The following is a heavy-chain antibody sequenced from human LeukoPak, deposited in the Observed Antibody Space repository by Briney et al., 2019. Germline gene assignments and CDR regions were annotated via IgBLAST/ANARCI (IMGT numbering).Heavy chain of an antibody. CDR1: GGSISSYY. J-gene: IGHJ4*02. D-gene: IGHD3-22*01. Sequence: SETLSLTCTVSGGSISSYYWSWIRQPPGKGLEWIGYIYYSGSTNYNPSLKSRVTISVDTSKNQFSLKLSSVTAADTAVYYCAGAYDRSPYYFDYWGQGTLVTVSS. CDR2: IYYSGST. CDR3: AGAYDRSPYYFDY. V-gene: IGHV4-59*01.